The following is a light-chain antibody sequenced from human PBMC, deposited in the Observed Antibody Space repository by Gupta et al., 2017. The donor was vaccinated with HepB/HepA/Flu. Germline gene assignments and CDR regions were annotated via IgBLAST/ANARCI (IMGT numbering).Light chain of an antibody. CDR2: GAS. CDR3: QHRSNGHPAWT. CDR1: QSVSSY. J-gene: IGKJ1*01. V-gene: IGKV3-11*01. Sequence: EIVLTQSPATLSLSSGERATLSCRASQSVSSYLAWYQHKPGQAPRLLIYGASNRATGIPARFSGSGDGTDFTLTIDSREPEDFALYYCQHRSNGHPAWTFGQGTRVEIK.